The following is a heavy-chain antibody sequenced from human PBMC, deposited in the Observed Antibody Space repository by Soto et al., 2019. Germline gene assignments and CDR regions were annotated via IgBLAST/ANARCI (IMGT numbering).Heavy chain of an antibody. CDR1: GFSLTTYDMG. CDR2: IYWDDDK. D-gene: IGHD4-17*01. Sequence: QITLKESGPTLVRPAQTLTLTCAFSGFSLTTYDMGVAWIRQPPWKALEWLALIYWDDDKRYSPSLKDRLVISKDTSRNQVVLTITNMDPGDTATYFCAHAGDYNLLTFDHWGPGTLVTVSS. V-gene: IGHV2-5*02. J-gene: IGHJ4*01. CDR3: AHAGDYNLLTFDH.